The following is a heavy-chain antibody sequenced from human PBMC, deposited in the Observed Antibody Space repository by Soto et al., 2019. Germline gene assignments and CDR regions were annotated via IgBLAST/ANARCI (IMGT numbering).Heavy chain of an antibody. CDR3: AKDRSGSGSGSYSYFDY. J-gene: IGHJ4*02. CDR1: VFTFSSYA. Sequence: GGTLRLSCAASVFTFSSYAMSWFRQAPVKVLEWVSAISGSGGSTYYADSVKGRFTISRDNSKNTLYLQMNSLRAEDTAVYYCAKDRSGSGSGSYSYFDYWGQGTLVTVSS. CDR2: ISGSGGST. D-gene: IGHD3-10*01. V-gene: IGHV3-23*01.